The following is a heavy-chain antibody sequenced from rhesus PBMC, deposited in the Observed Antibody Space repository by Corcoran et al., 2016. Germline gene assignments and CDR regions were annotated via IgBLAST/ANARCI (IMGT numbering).Heavy chain of an antibody. J-gene: IGHJ4*01. V-gene: IGHV4-106*01. CDR1: GAPSGDCTF. Sequence: QVQLQEPGPGLVKPSETLPSTCPVPGAPSGDCTFWGWLRRPAGQGLEWIGYIYGSGGSTYYNPSLKSRVTISTDTSKNQFSLKLSSVTAADTAVYYCARDYYNIWTGYHFDYWGQGVLVTVSS. CDR3: ARDYYNIWTGYHFDY. CDR2: IYGSGGST. D-gene: IGHD3-3*01.